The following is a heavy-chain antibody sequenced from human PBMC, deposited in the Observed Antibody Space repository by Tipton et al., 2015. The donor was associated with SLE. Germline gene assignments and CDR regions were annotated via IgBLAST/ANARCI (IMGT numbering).Heavy chain of an antibody. CDR2: IYYSGSA. CDR1: GGSISSYY. V-gene: IGHV4-59*01. D-gene: IGHD2-15*01. Sequence: TLSLTCTVSGGSISSYYWSWIRQPPGKGLEWIGYIYYSGSANQNPSLKSRVTISVDTSKNQFSLNLSSVTAADTAVYFCARESCNVGNCYFDYWGRGTLVTVSS. J-gene: IGHJ4*02. CDR3: ARESCNVGNCYFDY.